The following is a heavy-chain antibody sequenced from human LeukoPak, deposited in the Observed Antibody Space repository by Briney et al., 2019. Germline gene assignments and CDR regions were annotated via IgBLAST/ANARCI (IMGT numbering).Heavy chain of an antibody. CDR2: IYTSGST. CDR3: ARDHLTESGICAIYYYYYMGV. V-gene: IGHV4-4*07. Sequence: SETLSLTCTVSGGSISRYYWSWIRQPAGKGLEWIGRIYTSGSTNYNPSLKSRVTMSVDTSKNQFSLKLSSVTAADTAVYYCARDHLTESGICAIYYYYYMGVWGKGTTVTVSS. J-gene: IGHJ6*03. D-gene: IGHD1-26*01. CDR1: GGSISRYY.